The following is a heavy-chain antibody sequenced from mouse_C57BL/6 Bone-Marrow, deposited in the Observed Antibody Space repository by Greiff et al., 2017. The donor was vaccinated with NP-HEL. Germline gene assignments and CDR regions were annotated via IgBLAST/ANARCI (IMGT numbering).Heavy chain of an antibody. J-gene: IGHJ4*01. CDR1: GYTFTSYW. CDR2: IYPGSGST. CDR3: ARTYAMDY. V-gene: IGHV1-55*01. Sequence: QVQLQQPGAELVKPGSSVPMSFQASGYTFTSYWITWVKQRPGQGLEWIGDIYPGSGSTNYNEKFKSKATLTVDTSSSTAYMQLSSLTSEDSAVYYCARTYAMDYWGQGTSVTVSS.